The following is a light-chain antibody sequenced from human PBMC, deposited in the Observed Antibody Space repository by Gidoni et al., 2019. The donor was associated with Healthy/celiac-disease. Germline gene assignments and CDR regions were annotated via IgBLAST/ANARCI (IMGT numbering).Light chain of an antibody. CDR3: MQALQTPRT. V-gene: IGKV2-28*01. Sequence: IVMAQSPLSLPVTPGEPASISCRSSQSLLHSNGYYYLDWYLQKPGQSPQLLLYVGSNRASGVPDRFSGSGSGTDFTLKISRVEAEDGGVYYCMQALQTPRTFGQGTKVEIK. CDR2: VGS. J-gene: IGKJ1*01. CDR1: QSLLHSNGYYY.